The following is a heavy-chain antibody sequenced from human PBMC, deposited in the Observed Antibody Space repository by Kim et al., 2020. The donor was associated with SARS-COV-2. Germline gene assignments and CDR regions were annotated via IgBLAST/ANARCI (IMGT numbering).Heavy chain of an antibody. CDR3: ARAPVAGTWGYYYYYGMDV. V-gene: IGHV6-1*01. J-gene: IGHJ6*02. CDR1: GDSVSSNSAA. Sequence: SQTLSLTCAISGDSVSSNSAAWNWIRQSPSRGLEWLGRTYYRSKWYNDYAVSVKSRITINPDTSKNQFSLQLNSVTPEDTAVYYCARAPVAGTWGYYYYYGMDVWGQGTTVTVSS. CDR2: TYYRSKWYN. D-gene: IGHD6-19*01.